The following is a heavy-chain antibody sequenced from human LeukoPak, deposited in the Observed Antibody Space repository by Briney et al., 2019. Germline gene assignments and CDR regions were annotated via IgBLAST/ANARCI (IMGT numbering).Heavy chain of an antibody. CDR1: GFPFDDYG. V-gene: IGHV3-20*04. J-gene: IGHJ6*03. CDR3: AKGLGSTSRWLYYYYYYMDV. Sequence: GGSLRLSCAASGFPFDDYGMTWVRQAPGKGLEWVSGINWNGGSTGYADSVKGRFTISRDNSKNTLYLQMNSLRAEDTAVYYCAKGLGSTSRWLYYYYYYMDVWGKGTTVTVSS. D-gene: IGHD2-2*01. CDR2: INWNGGST.